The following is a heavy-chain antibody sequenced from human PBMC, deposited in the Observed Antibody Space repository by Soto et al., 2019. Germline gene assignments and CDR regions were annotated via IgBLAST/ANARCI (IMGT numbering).Heavy chain of an antibody. CDR1: GFTFSSYA. CDR3: AKDFEVVPANWFDP. CDR2: ISGSGGST. Sequence: TGGSLRLSCAASGFTFSSYAMSWVRQAPGKGLEWVSAISGSGGSTYYADSVKGRFTISRDNSKNTLYLQMNSLRAEDTAVYYCAKDFEVVPANWFDPWGQGTLVTVSS. V-gene: IGHV3-23*01. D-gene: IGHD2-2*01. J-gene: IGHJ5*02.